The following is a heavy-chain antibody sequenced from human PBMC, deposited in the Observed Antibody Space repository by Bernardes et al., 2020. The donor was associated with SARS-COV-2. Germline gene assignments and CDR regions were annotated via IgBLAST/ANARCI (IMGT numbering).Heavy chain of an antibody. D-gene: IGHD3-10*01. J-gene: IGHJ2*01. CDR1: GGSFRGSY. CDR3: ARGRTPMVRGVVKGASKYFDF. Sequence: SSTLTPTCAVYGGSFRGSYWNWIRQPPGPGLEWIGGINHSGSTHYNPSLKSRVTISVDTSKNQFSLKLSSVTAADTAIYYCARGRTPMVRGVVKGASKYFDFWGRGTLVTVSS. CDR2: INHSGST. V-gene: IGHV4-34*01.